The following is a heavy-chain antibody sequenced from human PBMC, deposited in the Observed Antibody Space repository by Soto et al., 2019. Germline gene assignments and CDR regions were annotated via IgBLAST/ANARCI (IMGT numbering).Heavy chain of an antibody. D-gene: IGHD1-26*01. CDR1: GYTFTSHG. Sequence: QVHLVQSGGEVKNPGASVKVSCKPSGYTFTSHGLSWVRQAPGQGLEWMGWISTYNGKTDYAQKFQGRVTMTADTRTTTGYMELRSLRFDDTAVYYCARLLTEGATFREDAFDLWGQGTKVTVSS. J-gene: IGHJ3*01. CDR3: ARLLTEGATFREDAFDL. V-gene: IGHV1-18*01. CDR2: ISTYNGKT.